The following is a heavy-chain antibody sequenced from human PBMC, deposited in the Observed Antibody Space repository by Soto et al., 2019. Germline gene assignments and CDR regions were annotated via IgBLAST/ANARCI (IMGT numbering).Heavy chain of an antibody. CDR3: GRVIGNSWLDS. J-gene: IGHJ5*01. CDR2: TYYRSNWYT. Sequence: SQTLSLTCAISGDSVSTNSATWDWIRQSPSRGLEWLGRTYYRSNWYTDYAVSVKGRITISPDTSNNQLSLQLNSVTPDDTAVYFCGRVIGNSWLDSWGQGTLVTGSS. CDR1: GDSVSTNSAT. V-gene: IGHV6-1*01. D-gene: IGHD4-4*01.